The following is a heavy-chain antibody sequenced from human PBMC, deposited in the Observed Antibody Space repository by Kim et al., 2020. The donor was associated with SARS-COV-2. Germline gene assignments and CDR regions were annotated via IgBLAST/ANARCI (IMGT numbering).Heavy chain of an antibody. D-gene: IGHD3-10*01. J-gene: IGHJ6*02. Sequence: SVKVSCKSSGGTFSSYAITWVRQAPGQGLEWMGGIIPIFGTTNYAQKFQGRVTITADESTSTAYMELSSLRSEDTAVYYCAREIASRASGSATHGLYGMDVWGQGTTVTVSS. V-gene: IGHV1-69*13. CDR1: GGTFSSYA. CDR2: IIPIFGTT. CDR3: AREIASRASGSATHGLYGMDV.